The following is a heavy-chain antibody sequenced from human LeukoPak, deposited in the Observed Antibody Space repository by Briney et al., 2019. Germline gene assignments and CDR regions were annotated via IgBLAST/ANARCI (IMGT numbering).Heavy chain of an antibody. CDR3: ARSRPSRYCSGGSCTHHAFDI. V-gene: IGHV3-11*04. CDR1: GFTFSDYY. Sequence: GGSLRLSCAASGFTFSDYYMSWIRQAPGKGLEWVSYISSSGSTIYYADTVKGRFTISRDNAKNSLYLQMNSLRAEDTAVYYCARSRPSRYCSGGSCTHHAFDIWGQGTMVTVSS. D-gene: IGHD2-15*01. CDR2: ISSSGSTI. J-gene: IGHJ3*02.